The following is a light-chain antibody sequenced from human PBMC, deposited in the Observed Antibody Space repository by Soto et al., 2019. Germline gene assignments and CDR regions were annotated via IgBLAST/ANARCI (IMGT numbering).Light chain of an antibody. V-gene: IGKV3-15*01. J-gene: IGKJ3*01. CDR3: QQYNNWPQFT. CDR1: QIISSN. Sequence: DIVLTQSPATLSVSLGERVSLSCRASQIISSNFAWYQQKPGQIPRLLIYGASARAAGIPARFSGSGSGTEFTLTISSLQSEDFAVYYCQQYNNWPQFTFGPGTKVDV. CDR2: GAS.